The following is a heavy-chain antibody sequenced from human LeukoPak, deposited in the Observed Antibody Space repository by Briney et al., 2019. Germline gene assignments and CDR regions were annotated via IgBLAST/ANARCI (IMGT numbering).Heavy chain of an antibody. CDR1: GGSISSSNW. D-gene: IGHD4-11*01. Sequence: SETLSLTCAVSGGSISSSNWWSWVRQPPGKGLEWIGEIYHSGSTNYNPSLKSRVTISVDKSKNQFSLKLSSVTAADTALYYCARSRVGNYGFDYWGQGTLVTVSS. V-gene: IGHV4-4*02. J-gene: IGHJ4*02. CDR3: ARSRVGNYGFDY. CDR2: IYHSGST.